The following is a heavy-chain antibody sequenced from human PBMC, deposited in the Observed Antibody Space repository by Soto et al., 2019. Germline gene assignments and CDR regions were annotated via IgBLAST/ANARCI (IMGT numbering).Heavy chain of an antibody. CDR3: ASDRDPYYYYYGMDV. Sequence: ASVKVSCKASGYTFTSYAMHWVRQAPGQRLEWMGWINAGNGNTKYSQKFQGRVTITRDTSASTAYMELSSLRSEDTAVYYCASDRDPYYYYYGMDVWRQGTTVTVSS. CDR1: GYTFTSYA. J-gene: IGHJ6*02. CDR2: INAGNGNT. V-gene: IGHV1-3*01. D-gene: IGHD2-21*02.